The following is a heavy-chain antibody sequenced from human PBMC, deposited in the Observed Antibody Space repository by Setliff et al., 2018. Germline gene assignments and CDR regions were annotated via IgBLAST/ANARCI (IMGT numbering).Heavy chain of an antibody. Sequence: SSETLSLSCAASGFTFTSYAMRWVRQAPGKGLEWVSSISGSGGSTYYADSVKGRFTISRDNSNNALYLQMNSLRAEDTAIYYCAKGGYSGSHYFDYWGQGTLVTVSS. CDR3: AKGGYSGSHYFDY. V-gene: IGHV3-23*01. J-gene: IGHJ4*02. CDR1: GFTFTSYA. CDR2: ISGSGGST. D-gene: IGHD1-26*01.